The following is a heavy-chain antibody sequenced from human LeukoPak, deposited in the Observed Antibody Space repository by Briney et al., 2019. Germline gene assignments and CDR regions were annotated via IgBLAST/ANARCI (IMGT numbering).Heavy chain of an antibody. CDR3: AKDLTYYYDSTGYYFDY. J-gene: IGHJ4*02. CDR1: GVTFISYA. Sequence: PGGSLRLSCVASGVTFISYAMSWVRQAPGKGLELVSGISGSGGTTYYADSVKGRFTISRDNSKNTLYLQLNSLRAEDTAIYYCAKDLTYYYDSTGYYFDYWGQGTLVTVSS. D-gene: IGHD3-22*01. V-gene: IGHV3-23*01. CDR2: ISGSGGTT.